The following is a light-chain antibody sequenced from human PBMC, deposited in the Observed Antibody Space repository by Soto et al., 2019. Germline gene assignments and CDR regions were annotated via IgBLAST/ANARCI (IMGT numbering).Light chain of an antibody. CDR2: EVT. Sequence: QSGLTQPASGSGSPGQSITVSCTGSTTDIGTYNYVAWYQQLPGKAPKLIIFEVTNRPSGVPDRFSGSKSGNTASLTISGLQTDDEAYYSCASLTTSSTRVFGTGTQLTVL. CDR3: ASLTTSSTRV. V-gene: IGLV2-14*01. CDR1: TTDIGTYNY. J-gene: IGLJ1*01.